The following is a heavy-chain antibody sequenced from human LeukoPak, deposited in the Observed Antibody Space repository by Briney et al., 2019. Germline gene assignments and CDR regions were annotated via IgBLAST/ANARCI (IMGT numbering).Heavy chain of an antibody. Sequence: PGGSLRLSCAASGFPFSNALMNWVRQAPGKGLEWVGRIKSKTDGGKTDYAAPVQGRFSISRDDSENTLYLQMNGLNTEDSAVYYCSTVSPYYGSGTTSPDSWGQGTLVVVSS. CDR1: GFPFSNAL. CDR2: IKSKTDGGKT. V-gene: IGHV3-15*01. CDR3: STVSPYYGSGTTSPDS. D-gene: IGHD3-10*01. J-gene: IGHJ4*02.